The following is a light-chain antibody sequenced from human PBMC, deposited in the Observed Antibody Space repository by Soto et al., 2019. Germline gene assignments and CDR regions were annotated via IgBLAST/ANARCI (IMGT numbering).Light chain of an antibody. J-gene: IGLJ3*02. CDR3: CSYAGSMTGV. CDR2: EAT. V-gene: IGLV2-23*01. Sequence: QSALTQPASVSGSPGQSITISCTGSSSDVGGYTFVSWYQHHPGKAPKLMIYEATKRPSGVSHRFSGSKSGNTASLTISGLHAEDEGEYYSCSYAGSMTGVFGGGTKLTVL. CDR1: SSDVGGYTF.